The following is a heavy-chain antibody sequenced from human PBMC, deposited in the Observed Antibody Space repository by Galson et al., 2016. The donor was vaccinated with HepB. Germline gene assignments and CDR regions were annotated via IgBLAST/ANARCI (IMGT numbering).Heavy chain of an antibody. V-gene: IGHV3-9*01. CDR3: AKVRRIRSTAGMDV. Sequence: SLRLSCAASGFTFADYAIHWVRQAPGKGLEWVSGISWNSGRIAYADSVKGRFTISRDSAKNSLYPQMNSLRVEDTAFYYCAKVRRIRSTAGMDVWGQGPTVTVSS. D-gene: IGHD2-15*01. CDR2: ISWNSGRI. CDR1: GFTFADYA. J-gene: IGHJ6*02.